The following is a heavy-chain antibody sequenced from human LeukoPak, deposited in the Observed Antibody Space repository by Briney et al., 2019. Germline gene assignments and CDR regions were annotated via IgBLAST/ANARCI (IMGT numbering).Heavy chain of an antibody. CDR2: INPNSGGT. CDR1: GYTFTGYY. Sequence: ASVKVSCKASGYTFTGYYMHWVRQAPGQGLEWMGWINPNSGGTNYAQKFQGRVTMTRDTSISTAYMEVSRLRSDDTAVYYCARDRDYGDYRPPPYYYYMDVWGKGTTVTVSS. V-gene: IGHV1-2*02. CDR3: ARDRDYGDYRPPPYYYYMDV. D-gene: IGHD4-17*01. J-gene: IGHJ6*03.